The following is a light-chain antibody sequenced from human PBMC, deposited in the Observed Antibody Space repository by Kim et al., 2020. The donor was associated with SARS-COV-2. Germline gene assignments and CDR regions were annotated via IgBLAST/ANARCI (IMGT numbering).Light chain of an antibody. CDR1: QTINNW. Sequence: DIQMTQSPSTLSASLGDRVTITCRASQTINNWLAWYQQKPGKAPKLLIYRASTVESGVPSRFSGSGSGTEFTLAISSLQPDDSATFYCQQYHSYPWTFGQGTKVDIK. V-gene: IGKV1-5*03. CDR3: QQYHSYPWT. CDR2: RAS. J-gene: IGKJ1*01.